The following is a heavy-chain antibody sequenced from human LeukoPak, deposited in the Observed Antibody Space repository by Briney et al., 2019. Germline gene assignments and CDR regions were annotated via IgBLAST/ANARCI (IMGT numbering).Heavy chain of an antibody. CDR1: GGSISSGSYF. CDR2: IYANGST. V-gene: IGHV4-61*02. CDR3: AGHARDHYFDY. J-gene: IGHJ4*02. Sequence: PSETLSLTCTVSGGSISSGSYFWSWIRQPAGKGLEWIGRIYANGSTNYNPSLKSRVTISVDASKNQFSLKLSSVTAADTAVYYCAGHARDHYFDYWGQGTLVTVSS.